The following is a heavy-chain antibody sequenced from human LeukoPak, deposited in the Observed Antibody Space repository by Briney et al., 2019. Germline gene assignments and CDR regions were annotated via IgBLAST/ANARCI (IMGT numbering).Heavy chain of an antibody. Sequence: GGSLRLSCAASGFTFDDYAMHWVRQAPGKGLEWVSGISWNSGSIGYADSVRGRFTISRDNAKNSLYLQMNSLRAEDTALYYCAKDIRDYYGSGSYLKGDAFDIWGQGTMVTVSS. V-gene: IGHV3-9*01. CDR3: AKDIRDYYGSGSYLKGDAFDI. J-gene: IGHJ3*02. D-gene: IGHD3-10*01. CDR1: GFTFDDYA. CDR2: ISWNSGSI.